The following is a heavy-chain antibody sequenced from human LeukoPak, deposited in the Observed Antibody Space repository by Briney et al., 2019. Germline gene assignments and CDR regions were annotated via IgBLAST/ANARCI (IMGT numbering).Heavy chain of an antibody. D-gene: IGHD5-18*01. CDR3: AKDQLTGGYNYGYGTFDI. J-gene: IGHJ3*02. CDR2: TSASGAST. V-gene: IGHV3-23*01. CDR1: GFTINNYA. Sequence: GGSLRLSCAVSGFTINNYAMSWVRQAPGKGLEWVSATSASGASTYYADAVKGRSTISRDNSKNTLYLQMNSLRAEDTAVYYCAKDQLTGGYNYGYGTFDILGQGTMVTVSS.